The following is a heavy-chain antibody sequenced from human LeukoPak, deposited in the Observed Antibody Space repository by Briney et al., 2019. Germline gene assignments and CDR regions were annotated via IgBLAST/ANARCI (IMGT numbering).Heavy chain of an antibody. CDR1: GLTFSSYG. D-gene: IGHD3-9*01. CDR2: INGDGRNI. Sequence: GGSLRLSCAASGLTFSSYGMHWVRQDPRKGLVWVSRINGDGRNINYADSVRGRFTISRDNAKNTLYLQMNTLRVEDTAVYYCTRDLMGYDVSTGLHHYYMDVWGQGTTVTVSS. CDR3: TRDLMGYDVSTGLHHYYMDV. V-gene: IGHV3-74*01. J-gene: IGHJ6*02.